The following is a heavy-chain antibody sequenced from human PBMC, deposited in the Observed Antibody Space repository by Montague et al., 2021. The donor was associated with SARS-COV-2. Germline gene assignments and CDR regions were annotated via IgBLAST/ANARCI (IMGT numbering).Heavy chain of an antibody. V-gene: IGHV3-66*02. J-gene: IGHJ6*02. CDR1: GFTVSSNY. D-gene: IGHD3-10*01. CDR3: ARDQRRYGSGSYYGPHYYYYGMDV. Sequence: SLRLSLSASGFTVSSNYMSWVRQAPGKGLEWVSVIYSGGSTYYADSVKGRFTISRDNSKNTLYLQMNSLRAEDTAVYYCARDQRRYGSGSYYGPHYYYYGMDVWGQGTTVTVS. CDR2: IYSGGST.